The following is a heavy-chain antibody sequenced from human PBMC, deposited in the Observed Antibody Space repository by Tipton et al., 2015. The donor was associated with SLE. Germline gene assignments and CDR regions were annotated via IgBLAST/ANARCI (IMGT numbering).Heavy chain of an antibody. D-gene: IGHD3-16*01. Sequence: LRLSCNVSGASISSSYYWSWIRQPPGKGLEWIGYIYYSGSTNYNPSLKSRVTISLDTSKNQFSLKLSSATAADTAVYYCARDPRLNWDYGTYFDYWGQGTLVTVSS. CDR2: IYYSGST. CDR3: ARDPRLNWDYGTYFDY. J-gene: IGHJ4*02. CDR1: GASISSSYY. V-gene: IGHV4-59*12.